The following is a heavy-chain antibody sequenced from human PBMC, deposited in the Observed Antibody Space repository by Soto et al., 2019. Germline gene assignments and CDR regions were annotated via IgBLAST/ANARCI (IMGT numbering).Heavy chain of an antibody. CDR3: AKDRDSGSYYFDY. CDR1: GFTFSSYV. D-gene: IGHD1-26*01. Sequence: EVQLLESGGGLVQPGGSLRLSCAASGFTFSSYVMSWVRQAPGKGLEWVSAIGGSGGSTYYADSVKGRFTISRDDSKNTLYVQMNSLRAEDTAIYYCAKDRDSGSYYFDYWGQGTPVTVSS. J-gene: IGHJ4*02. CDR2: IGGSGGST. V-gene: IGHV3-23*01.